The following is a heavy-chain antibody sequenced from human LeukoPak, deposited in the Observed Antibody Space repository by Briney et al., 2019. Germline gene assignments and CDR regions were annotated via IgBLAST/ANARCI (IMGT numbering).Heavy chain of an antibody. CDR1: GFTFSSYA. Sequence: GGSLRLSCAASGFTFSSYAMHWVRQAPGKGLEWVAVISYDGSNKYYADSVKGRFTISRDNSKNTLYLQMNSLRAEDTAVYYCARGARFDWLSSFDYWGQGTLVTVSS. CDR2: ISYDGSNK. J-gene: IGHJ4*02. D-gene: IGHD3-9*01. CDR3: ARGARFDWLSSFDY. V-gene: IGHV3-30*04.